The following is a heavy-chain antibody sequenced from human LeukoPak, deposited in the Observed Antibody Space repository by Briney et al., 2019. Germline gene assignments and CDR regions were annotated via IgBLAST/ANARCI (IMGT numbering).Heavy chain of an antibody. CDR2: IRSKPYGGTT. V-gene: IGHV3-49*04. Sequence: GGSLRLSCTASGFTFGDYALSWVRQAPGKGLEWVGFIRSKPYGGTTEYAASVKGRFTISRDDSKSIAYLQMNSPKTEDTAVYYCTRERVAVAAYYFDYWGQGTLVTVSS. D-gene: IGHD6-19*01. CDR3: TRERVAVAAYYFDY. J-gene: IGHJ4*02. CDR1: GFTFGDYA.